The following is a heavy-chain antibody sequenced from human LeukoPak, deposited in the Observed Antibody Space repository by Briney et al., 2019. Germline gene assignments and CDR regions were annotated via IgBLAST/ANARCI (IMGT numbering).Heavy chain of an antibody. CDR1: GYTFSDYY. Sequence: PGGSLRLSCAASGYTFSDYYMSWIRQAPGKGLEWVSYISSSGSTIYYADSVKGRFTISRDNAKNSLYLQMNSLRDEDTAVYYCARDPYSGSYGGYYYYYMNVWGKGTTVTISS. D-gene: IGHD1-26*01. CDR3: ARDPYSGSYGGYYYYYMNV. V-gene: IGHV3-11*04. CDR2: ISSSGSTI. J-gene: IGHJ6*03.